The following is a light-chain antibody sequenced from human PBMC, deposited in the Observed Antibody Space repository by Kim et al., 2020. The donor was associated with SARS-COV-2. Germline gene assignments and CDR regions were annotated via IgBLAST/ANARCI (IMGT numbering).Light chain of an antibody. Sequence: DIVMTQTPLPLSVTPGQPASISCKSTQSLLASDGKTYFFWYLQKPGQSPQLLISEVSSRFSGVPDRFSGSGSGTDFTLKISRVEAEDVASYFCMQGTYLPWTFGQGTKVDIK. CDR2: EVS. V-gene: IGKV2-29*02. J-gene: IGKJ1*01. CDR3: MQGTYLPWT. CDR1: QSLLASDGKTY.